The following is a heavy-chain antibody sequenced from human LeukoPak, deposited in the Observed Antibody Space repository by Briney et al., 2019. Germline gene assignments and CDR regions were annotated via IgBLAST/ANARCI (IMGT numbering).Heavy chain of an antibody. CDR2: IYSSGST. D-gene: IGHD3-10*01. J-gene: IGHJ4*02. Sequence: SETLSLTCTVAGGSISSYYWSWIRQPPGKGLEWIGYIYSSGSTNYNPSLKSRVTISVDTSKNQFSLKLTSVTAADTAVYYCARTYYFDSGSYHFDYWGQGTPVTVSS. CDR1: GGSISSYY. CDR3: ARTYYFDSGSYHFDY. V-gene: IGHV4-59*08.